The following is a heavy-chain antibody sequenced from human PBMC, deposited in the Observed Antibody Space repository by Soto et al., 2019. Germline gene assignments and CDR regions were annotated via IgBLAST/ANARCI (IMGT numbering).Heavy chain of an antibody. CDR3: ARDPAP. V-gene: IGHV4-31*11. J-gene: IGHJ5*02. CDR2: IYNSGTT. Sequence: PSETLSLTCAVSGGSISSGGYSWSWIRQHPGKGLEWIGYIYNSGTTYYNPSLKSRVTISVDTSKNHFSLKLTSVTAADTAVYYCARDPAPWGQGTLVTVAS. CDR1: GGSISSGGYS.